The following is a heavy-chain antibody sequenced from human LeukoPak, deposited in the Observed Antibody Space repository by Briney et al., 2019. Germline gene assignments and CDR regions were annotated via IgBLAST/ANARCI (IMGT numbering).Heavy chain of an antibody. Sequence: GRSLRLSCAASGFTFDDYAMHWVRQAPGKGLEWVSGISWNSGSIGYADSVKGRFTISRDNAKNSLYLQMNSLRAEDTALYYCAKDSFSSYGSHYYYYGMDVWGQGTTVTVSS. J-gene: IGHJ6*02. CDR3: AKDSFSSYGSHYYYYGMDV. CDR1: GFTFDDYA. CDR2: ISWNSGSI. V-gene: IGHV3-9*01. D-gene: IGHD5-18*01.